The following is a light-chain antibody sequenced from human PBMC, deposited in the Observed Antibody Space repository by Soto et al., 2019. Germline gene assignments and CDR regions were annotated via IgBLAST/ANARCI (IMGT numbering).Light chain of an antibody. J-gene: IGLJ2*01. Sequence: QSALSQPPSASGSPGQSVTISCTGSSSDVGGYNFVSWYQHLPGKAPKLMIYEVIQRPSGVPDRFSGSKSSNTASLTVSGLQAEDEADYYCSSYAGSDNFVLFGGGTKLTVL. CDR1: SSDVGGYNF. CDR2: EVI. V-gene: IGLV2-8*01. CDR3: SSYAGSDNFVL.